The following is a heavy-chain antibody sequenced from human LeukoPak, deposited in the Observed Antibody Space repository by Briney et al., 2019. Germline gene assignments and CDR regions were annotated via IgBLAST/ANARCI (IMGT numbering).Heavy chain of an antibody. CDR1: GGSISSSSYD. Sequence: SETLSLTCTVSGGSISSSSYDWGRIRQPRGKGLEWIGSIYYSGSTYYNPYLKSQFTISVETTKNRFSLKLSSVTAADTAVYYCARQTFPYYDFWSGYYGYFDYWGQGTLVTVSS. CDR3: ARQTFPYYDFWSGYYGYFDY. J-gene: IGHJ4*02. V-gene: IGHV4-39*01. D-gene: IGHD3-3*01. CDR2: IYYSGST.